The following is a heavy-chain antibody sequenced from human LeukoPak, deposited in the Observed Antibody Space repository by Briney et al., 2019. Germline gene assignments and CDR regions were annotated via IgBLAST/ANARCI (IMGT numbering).Heavy chain of an antibody. CDR1: GFTFNTYW. Sequence: GGSLRLSCAASGFTFNTYWMTWVRQAPGKGLEWVGNIKPDGRETYFADSVKGRFTISRDNARNSLYLQMNSLSAEDTALYHCARDYYASGSHDFWGQGTLVTVSS. J-gene: IGHJ4*02. CDR2: IKPDGRET. D-gene: IGHD3-10*01. V-gene: IGHV3-7*04. CDR3: ARDYYASGSHDF.